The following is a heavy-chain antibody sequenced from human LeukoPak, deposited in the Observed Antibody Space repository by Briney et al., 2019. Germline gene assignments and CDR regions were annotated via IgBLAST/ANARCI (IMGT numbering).Heavy chain of an antibody. CDR1: GYSISSGYY. CDR3: ARDLSYCSSTRCYAPYYFDY. Sequence: SETLSLTCAVSGYSISSGYYWAWIRQPPGKGLDWIGSINHNRVTYYNPSLKSRVIISVDTSKSQFSLKLTSVTAADTAVYYCARDLSYCSSTRCYAPYYFDYWGQGTLVTVSS. D-gene: IGHD2-2*01. J-gene: IGHJ4*02. V-gene: IGHV4-38-2*02. CDR2: INHNRVT.